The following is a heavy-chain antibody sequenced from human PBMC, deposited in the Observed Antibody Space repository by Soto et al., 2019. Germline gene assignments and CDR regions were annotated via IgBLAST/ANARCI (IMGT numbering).Heavy chain of an antibody. Sequence: GGSLRLSCAASGSNFNSYTINWVRQAPGKRLEWLSSISSSGYIFSTDSVRGRFTISRDNAKNSVYLQINSLRAEDTAVYFCERDCSGGSCYHGMDVWGQGPTVTVSS. J-gene: IGHJ6*02. CDR1: GSNFNSYT. V-gene: IGHV3-21*01. D-gene: IGHD2-15*01. CDR2: ISSSGYI. CDR3: ERDCSGGSCYHGMDV.